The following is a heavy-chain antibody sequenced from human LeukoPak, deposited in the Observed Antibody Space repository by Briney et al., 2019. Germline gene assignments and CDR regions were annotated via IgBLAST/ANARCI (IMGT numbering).Heavy chain of an antibody. Sequence: SQTLSLTCTVSGGSISSGGYYWSWIRQPPGKGLEWIGEINHSGSTNYNPSLKSRVTISVDTSKNQFSLKLSSVTAADTAVYYCARRLSVGAAHFEYWGQGTLVTVSS. D-gene: IGHD6-13*01. CDR2: INHSGST. J-gene: IGHJ4*02. CDR1: GGSISSGGYY. CDR3: ARRLSVGAAHFEY. V-gene: IGHV4-30-2*01.